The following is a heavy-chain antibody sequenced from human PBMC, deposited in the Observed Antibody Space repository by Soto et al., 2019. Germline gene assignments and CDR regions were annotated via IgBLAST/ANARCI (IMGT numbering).Heavy chain of an antibody. CDR3: AKDIRELLWFGELFSWFDP. J-gene: IGHJ5*02. V-gene: IGHV3-23*01. Sequence: GGSLRLSCAASGFTFSSYAMSWVRQAPGKGLEWVSAISGSGGSTYYADSVKGRFTISRDNSKNTLYLQMNSLRAEDTAVYYCAKDIRELLWFGELFSWFDPWGQGTLVTVSS. D-gene: IGHD3-10*01. CDR1: GFTFSSYA. CDR2: ISGSGGST.